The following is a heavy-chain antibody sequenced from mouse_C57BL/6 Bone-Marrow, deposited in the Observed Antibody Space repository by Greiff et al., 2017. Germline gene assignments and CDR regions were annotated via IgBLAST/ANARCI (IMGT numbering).Heavy chain of an antibody. CDR2: IHPSDRDT. D-gene: IGHD2-2*01. V-gene: IGHV1-74*01. CDR3: AIIWIRDYYAMDD. J-gene: IGHJ4*01. CDR1: GYTFTSYW. Sequence: QVQLQQSGAELVKPGASVKVSCKASGYTFTSYWMHWVKQRPGQGLEWIGRIHPSDRDTNYNQKFKGKATLTVDKSSSTAYMQLSSLTSEYSTVYYCAIIWIRDYYAMDDWGKGTSVTVSS.